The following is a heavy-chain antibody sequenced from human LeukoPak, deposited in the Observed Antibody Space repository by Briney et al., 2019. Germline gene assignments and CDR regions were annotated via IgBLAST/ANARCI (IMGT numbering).Heavy chain of an antibody. V-gene: IGHV5-51*01. CDR3: ARTPGYCSSTSCYSWFDP. J-gene: IGHJ5*02. Sequence: GESLKISCKGSGYSFTSYWIGWVRQMPGKGLEWMGIIYPGDSDTRYSSSFQGQVTISADKSISTAYLQWSSLKASDTAMYYCARTPGYCSSTSCYSWFDPWGQGTLVTVSS. CDR1: GYSFTSYW. D-gene: IGHD2-2*02. CDR2: IYPGDSDT.